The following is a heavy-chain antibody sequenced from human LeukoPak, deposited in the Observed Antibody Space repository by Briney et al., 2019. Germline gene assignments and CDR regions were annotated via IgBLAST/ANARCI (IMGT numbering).Heavy chain of an antibody. CDR3: ARTLITMMVVGTRNDAFDI. CDR1: GYTFTGYY. CDR2: INPNSGGT. V-gene: IGHV1-2*02. J-gene: IGHJ3*02. D-gene: IGHD3-22*01. Sequence: ASVKVSCKASGYTFTGYYMHWVRQAPGQGLEWMGWINPNSGGTNYAQKFQGRVTMTRDTSISTAYMELSRLRSDDTAVYYCARTLITMMVVGTRNDAFDIWGQGTMVTVSS.